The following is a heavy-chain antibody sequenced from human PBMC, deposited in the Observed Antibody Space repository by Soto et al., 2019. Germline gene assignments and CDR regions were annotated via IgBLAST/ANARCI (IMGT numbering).Heavy chain of an antibody. CDR3: ARPARYRSGWYYWYFDL. J-gene: IGHJ2*01. D-gene: IGHD6-19*01. V-gene: IGHV1-69*02. Sequence: QVQLVQSGAEVKKPGSSVKVSCKASGGTFSSYTISWVRQAPGQGLEWMGRIIPILGIANYAQKFQGRVTINANKSTSTAYMGLSSLRSEDTAVYYCARPARYRSGWYYWYFDLWGRGTVVTVSS. CDR2: IIPILGIA. CDR1: GGTFSSYT.